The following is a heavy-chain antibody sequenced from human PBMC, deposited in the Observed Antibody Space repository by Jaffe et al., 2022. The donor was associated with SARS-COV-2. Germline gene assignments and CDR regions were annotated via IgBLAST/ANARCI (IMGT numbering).Heavy chain of an antibody. CDR3: VRGEDDILTNACDYFDF. Sequence: QVQLQESGPGLVKPSETLSLTCTVAGYSISTAYYWGWIRQPPGGGLDWIATINHSGTTYYNPTLRSRITMSMDTSNNQFSLNLSSVTAADTAVYYCVRGEDDILTNACDYFDFWGQGTLVTVSS. V-gene: IGHV4-38-2*02. J-gene: IGHJ4*02. D-gene: IGHD3-9*01. CDR2: INHSGTT. CDR1: GYSISTAYY.